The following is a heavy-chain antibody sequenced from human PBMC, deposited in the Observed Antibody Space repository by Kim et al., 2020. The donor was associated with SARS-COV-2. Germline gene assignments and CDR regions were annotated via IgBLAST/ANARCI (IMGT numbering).Heavy chain of an antibody. CDR2: ISGSGGST. CDR1: GFTFSSYA. D-gene: IGHD3-22*01. Sequence: GGSLRLSCAASGFTFSSYAMSWVRQAPGKGLEWVSAISGSGGSTYYADSVKGRFTISRDNSKNTLYLQMNSLRAEDTAVYYCARSYDDSSAYGGAFDIWGQGTMVTVSS. V-gene: IGHV3-23*01. J-gene: IGHJ3*02. CDR3: ARSYDDSSAYGGAFDI.